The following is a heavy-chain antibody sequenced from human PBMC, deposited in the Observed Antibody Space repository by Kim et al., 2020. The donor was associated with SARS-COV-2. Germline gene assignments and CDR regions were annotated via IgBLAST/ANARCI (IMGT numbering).Heavy chain of an antibody. CDR3: AKDLSIYVWGRLDAFDI. Sequence: GKGRFTISRDNSKNTLYLQMTSLRAEDTAVYYCAKDLSIYVWGRLDAFDIWGQGTMVTVSS. V-gene: IGHV3-33*06. D-gene: IGHD3-16*01. J-gene: IGHJ3*02.